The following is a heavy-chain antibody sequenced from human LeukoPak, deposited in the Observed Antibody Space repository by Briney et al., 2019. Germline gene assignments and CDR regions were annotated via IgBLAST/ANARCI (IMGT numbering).Heavy chain of an antibody. D-gene: IGHD4-17*01. CDR2: ISGYNGDT. Sequence: APIKVSCKGFGYIFTPHGINWGRQAPGQGLEWVGWISGYNGDTNYAERFQGRVTMTTDTSTTTAYMELRSLTSDDTAVYYCVRDLRSVRYGDYDYWGQGTLVTVSS. J-gene: IGHJ4*02. V-gene: IGHV1-18*01. CDR3: VRDLRSVRYGDYDY. CDR1: GYIFTPHG.